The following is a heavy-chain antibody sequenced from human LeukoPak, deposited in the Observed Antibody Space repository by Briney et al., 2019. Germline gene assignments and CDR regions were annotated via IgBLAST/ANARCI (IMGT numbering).Heavy chain of an antibody. Sequence: SETLSLTCTVSGGSISSGGYYWSWIRQHPGKGLEWIGYIYYSGSTYYNPSPKSRVTISVDTSKNQFSLKLSSVTAADTAVYYCARDDCSGGSCYSDYWGQGTLVTVSS. J-gene: IGHJ4*02. CDR1: GGSISSGGYY. CDR3: ARDDCSGGSCYSDY. D-gene: IGHD2-15*01. CDR2: IYYSGST. V-gene: IGHV4-31*03.